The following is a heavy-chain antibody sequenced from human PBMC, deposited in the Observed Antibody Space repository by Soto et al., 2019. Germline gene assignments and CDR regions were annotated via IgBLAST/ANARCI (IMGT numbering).Heavy chain of an antibody. D-gene: IGHD2-2*02. CDR1: GFTFSSYE. CDR3: ARNGGNVVGPGAIRYDY. J-gene: IGHJ4*02. CDR2: ISSSGSTK. V-gene: IGHV3-48*03. Sequence: PGGSLRLSCAASGFTFSSYEMNWVRQAPGKGLEWVSYISSSGSTKYYADSVKGRFTISRDNAKNSLYLQMNSLRAEDTAVYYCARNGGNVVGPGAIRYDYWGEGTLVTVSS.